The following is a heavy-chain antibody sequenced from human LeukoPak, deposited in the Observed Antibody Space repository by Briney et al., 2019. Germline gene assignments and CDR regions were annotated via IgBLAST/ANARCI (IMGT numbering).Heavy chain of an antibody. CDR1: TDSTNTYY. D-gene: IGHD1-1*01. V-gene: IGHV4-59*01. Sequence: SETLSLTCSVSTDSTNTYYWSWIRQSPGQGLEWIGHIDQSGNTDYNPSFKSRLTISLDMSKKVFSLQLTSVTVADTAMYYCVRVRWKLLAPYFDPWGQGAFVIVSS. J-gene: IGHJ5*02. CDR2: IDQSGNT. CDR3: VRVRWKLLAPYFDP.